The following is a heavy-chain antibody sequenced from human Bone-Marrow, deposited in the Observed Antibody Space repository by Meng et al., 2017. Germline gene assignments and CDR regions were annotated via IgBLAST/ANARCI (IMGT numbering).Heavy chain of an antibody. CDR2: INPSGGST. J-gene: IGHJ5*02. CDR3: ATLPPRDIVVVPAAYNWFDP. V-gene: IGHV1-46*01. D-gene: IGHD2-2*01. CDR1: GYTFTSYY. Sequence: ASVQVSCQVSGYTFTSYYMHWVRQAPGQGLEWMGIINPSGGSTSYAQKFQGRVTMTRDTSTSTVYMELSSLRSEDTAVYYCATLPPRDIVVVPAAYNWFDPWGQGTLVTVSS.